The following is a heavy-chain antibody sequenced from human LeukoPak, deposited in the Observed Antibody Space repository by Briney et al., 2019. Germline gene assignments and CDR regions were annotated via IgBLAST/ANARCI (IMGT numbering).Heavy chain of an antibody. Sequence: SETLSLTCTVSGGSISSYYWSWIRQPPGKGLEWIGYIYYSGSTNYNPSLKSRVTISVDTSKNQFSLKLSSVTAADTAVYYCARASQYSSSSGPFDYWGQGTLVTVPS. V-gene: IGHV4-59*01. CDR3: ARASQYSSSSGPFDY. CDR2: IYYSGST. J-gene: IGHJ4*02. CDR1: GGSISSYY. D-gene: IGHD6-6*01.